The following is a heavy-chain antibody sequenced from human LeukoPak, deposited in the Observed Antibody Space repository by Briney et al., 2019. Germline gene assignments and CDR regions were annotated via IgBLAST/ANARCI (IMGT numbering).Heavy chain of an antibody. J-gene: IGHJ4*02. CDR3: ARVATLNELRPNGYTDTTHFDY. CDR2: IYHSGST. D-gene: IGHD5-24*01. CDR1: GGSVSSGGYY. Sequence: SETLSLTCTVSGGSVSSGGYYWSWIRQHPGKGLEWIGYIYHSGSTYYNPSLKSRVTISVDTSKNQFSLNLSSVTAADTAVYYCARVATLNELRPNGYTDTTHFDYWGQGTLVTVSS. V-gene: IGHV4-31*03.